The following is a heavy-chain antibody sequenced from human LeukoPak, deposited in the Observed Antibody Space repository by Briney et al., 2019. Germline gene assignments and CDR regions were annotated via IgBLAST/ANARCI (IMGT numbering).Heavy chain of an antibody. CDR1: GFTFSSYA. D-gene: IGHD2-2*01. J-gene: IGHJ4*02. Sequence: QPGRSPRLSCAASGFTFSSYAMHWVRQAPGKGLEWVSGITWNSGSTGYADSVKGRFTISRDNAKNSLFVQMNSLRAEDTALYYCAKDACSGTSCSFDYWGQGTLVTVSS. V-gene: IGHV3-9*01. CDR2: ITWNSGST. CDR3: AKDACSGTSCSFDY.